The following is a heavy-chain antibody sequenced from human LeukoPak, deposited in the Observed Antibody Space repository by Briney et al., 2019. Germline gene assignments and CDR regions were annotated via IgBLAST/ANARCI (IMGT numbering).Heavy chain of an antibody. CDR3: ARDKGGMVPFDY. V-gene: IGHV3-48*04. CDR2: ISISGSTI. J-gene: IGHJ4*02. CDR1: AFSASSYG. D-gene: IGHD3-10*01. Sequence: GRCLRLSCVASAFSASSYGMGWGRQVPGKGWGWVSYISISGSTIYYADSVKGRFTIARDDAKNSLYLQMNGLRAEDTAVYFCARDKGGMVPFDYWGQGTLVTVSS.